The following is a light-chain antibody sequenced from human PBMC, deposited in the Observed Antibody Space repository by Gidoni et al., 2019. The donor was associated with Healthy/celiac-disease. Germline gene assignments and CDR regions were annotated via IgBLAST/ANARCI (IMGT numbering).Light chain of an antibody. CDR3: CSYAGSYTLI. V-gene: IGLV2-11*01. J-gene: IGLJ2*01. CDR1: SSDVGGYNY. CDR2: DVR. Sequence: QSALPQPRSVSGSPGQSVTISCTGTSSDVGGYNYVSWYQYRPGKAPKLRIYDVRKRPSGVPDRFSGSKSGNTASLTISGLQAEDDADDYCCSYAGSYTLIFGGGTKLTVL.